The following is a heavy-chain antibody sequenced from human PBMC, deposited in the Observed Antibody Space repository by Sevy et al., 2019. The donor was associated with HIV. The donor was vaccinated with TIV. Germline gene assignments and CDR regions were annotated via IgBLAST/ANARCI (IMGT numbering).Heavy chain of an antibody. CDR1: GFSFSSYW. CDR3: ARGNSGSFDY. D-gene: IGHD3-22*01. Sequence: GGSLRLSCAASGFSFSSYWMHWVRQAPGKGLEWVANIKQAESEKYYVASVKGRFTISRDNAKNSVYLQMNSLRAEDTAIYYCARGNSGSFDYWGQGTLVTVSS. J-gene: IGHJ4*02. V-gene: IGHV3-7*04. CDR2: IKQAESEK.